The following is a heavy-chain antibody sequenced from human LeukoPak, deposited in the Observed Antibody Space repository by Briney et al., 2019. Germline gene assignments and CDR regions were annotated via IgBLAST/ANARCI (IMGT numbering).Heavy chain of an antibody. D-gene: IGHD2-15*01. CDR2: ISNSGST. CDR1: GGSISSHY. V-gene: IGHV4-59*11. CDR3: GRDALVGYFSYYYMDV. J-gene: IGHJ6*03. Sequence: SETLSLTCTVSGGSISSHYWTWIRQSPVKGLEWIGDISNSGSTSYNPSLKSRVTISIDTSKNQFSLKLSSVTAADTAVYYCGRDALVGYFSYYYMDVWCQGTTVTVSS.